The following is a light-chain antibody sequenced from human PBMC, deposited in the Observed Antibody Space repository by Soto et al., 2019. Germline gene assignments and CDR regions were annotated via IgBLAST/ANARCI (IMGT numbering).Light chain of an antibody. V-gene: IGKV3-20*01. J-gene: IGKJ2*01. CDR2: AAS. CDR3: QQYGRSPLLYT. Sequence: EIVLTQSPGSLSLSPGEGATLSCRASQSVTNNFLAWYQQQPGQAPRLLIYAASTRAAGVPDRFSGSGSGTEFTLTITRLEPEDFAVYYCQQYGRSPLLYTFGQGTKLGVK. CDR1: QSVTNNF.